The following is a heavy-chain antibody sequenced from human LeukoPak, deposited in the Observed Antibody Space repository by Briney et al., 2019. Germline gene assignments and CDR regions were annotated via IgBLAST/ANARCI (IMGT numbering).Heavy chain of an antibody. V-gene: IGHV3-53*01. J-gene: IGHJ4*02. D-gene: IGHD7-27*01. CDR1: GFTVSSNY. CDR3: AKDGGLWVSAHWGDS. CDR2: IYSGGST. Sequence: PGGSLRLSCAASGFTVSSNYMSWVRQAPGKGLGWVSVIYSGGSTYYADSVKGRFTVSRDDSKNILYLQMNSLRAEDTAVYYCAKDGGLWVSAHWGDSWGRGTLVTVSS.